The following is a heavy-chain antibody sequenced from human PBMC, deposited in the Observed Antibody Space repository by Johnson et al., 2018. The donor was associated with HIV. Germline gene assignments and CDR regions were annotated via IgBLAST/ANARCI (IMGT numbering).Heavy chain of an antibody. V-gene: IGHV3-13*01. Sequence: DVQLVESGGGLVQPGRSLRLSCAASGFTFDDYAMHWVRQVTGKGLEWVSAIGTISDTFYPDSVKGRFTISRDNAKNSLYLQMNSLTAGDTAVYYCARTRSGSFPHSDPFDTWGQGTMVTVSS. CDR3: ARTRSGSFPHSDPFDT. CDR1: GFTFDDYA. J-gene: IGHJ3*02. D-gene: IGHD1-26*01. CDR2: IGTISDT.